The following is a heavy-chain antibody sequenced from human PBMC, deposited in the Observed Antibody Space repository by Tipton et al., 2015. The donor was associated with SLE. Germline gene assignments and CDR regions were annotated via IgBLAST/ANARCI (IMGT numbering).Heavy chain of an antibody. CDR2: IHSSGIT. CDR3: ARLPNNGDQTIDY. D-gene: IGHD4-17*01. J-gene: IGHJ4*02. Sequence: TLSLTCTVFGGSISSYYWSWIRQPAGKGREWIGQIHSSGITSYNPSIKSRVSISVDMSKTQVSLKLSSVTAADTAVYYCARLPNNGDQTIDYWGQGTLVAVSS. V-gene: IGHV4-4*07. CDR1: GGSISSYY.